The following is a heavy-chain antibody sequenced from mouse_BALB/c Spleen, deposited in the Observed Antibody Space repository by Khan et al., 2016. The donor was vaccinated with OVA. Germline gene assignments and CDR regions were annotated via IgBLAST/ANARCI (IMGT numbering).Heavy chain of an antibody. D-gene: IGHD1-3*01. CDR2: IWAGGST. CDR1: GFSLTSYG. CDR3: ARLEDI. Sequence: VQLKQSGPGLVAPSQSLSITCTVSGFSLTSYGVHWVRQPPGKGLEWRGVIWAGGSTNYNSALMSRLSISKDNSKSQVFLKMNSLQTDDTAMYYCARLEDIWGQGTTLTVSS. J-gene: IGHJ2*01. V-gene: IGHV2-9*02.